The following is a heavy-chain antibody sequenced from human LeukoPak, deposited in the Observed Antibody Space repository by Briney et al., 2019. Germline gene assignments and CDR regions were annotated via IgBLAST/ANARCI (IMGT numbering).Heavy chain of an antibody. Sequence: SETLSLTCTVSVDSLSSSSYYWGWIRQPPGKGLEWIGSIYYSGSTYYNPSLKSRVTISVDTSKNQCSLKLSSVTAADTAVYYCATSGRDGYNYYYYYMDVWGKGTTVTVSS. J-gene: IGHJ6*03. CDR2: IYYSGST. CDR1: VDSLSSSSYY. D-gene: IGHD5-24*01. V-gene: IGHV4-39*07. CDR3: ATSGRDGYNYYYYYMDV.